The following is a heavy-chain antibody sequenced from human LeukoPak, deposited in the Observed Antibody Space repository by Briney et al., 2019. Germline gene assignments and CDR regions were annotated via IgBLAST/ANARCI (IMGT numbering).Heavy chain of an antibody. D-gene: IGHD3-22*01. CDR3: ARGPNYYDISGFHYRD. Sequence: ASVKVSCKASGYTFTGDYMHWVRQAPGQGLEWMGWINPNSADKKIAQKFQGRVTMTRDTSISTAYMELSSLRSDDTAVYYCARGPNYYDISGFHYRDWGQGTLVTVSS. CDR2: INPNSADK. V-gene: IGHV1-2*02. J-gene: IGHJ4*02. CDR1: GYTFTGDY.